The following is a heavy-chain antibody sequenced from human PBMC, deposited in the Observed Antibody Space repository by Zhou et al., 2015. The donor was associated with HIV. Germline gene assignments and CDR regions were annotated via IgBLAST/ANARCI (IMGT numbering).Heavy chain of an antibody. V-gene: IGHV3-33*01. J-gene: IGHJ5*02. CDR1: GFTFRSSG. D-gene: IGHD3-10*02. Sequence: QVQLVESGGGAVQPGRSLRLSCATSGFTFRSSGMHWVRQAPGRGLEWVAVIWFDGITKYYADSVKGRFTISTDSSTSTLYLQMNDLGAEDTAVYYCARNNYNVAWFDPWGQGTLVTVSS. CDR2: IWFDGITK. CDR3: ARNNYNVAWFDP.